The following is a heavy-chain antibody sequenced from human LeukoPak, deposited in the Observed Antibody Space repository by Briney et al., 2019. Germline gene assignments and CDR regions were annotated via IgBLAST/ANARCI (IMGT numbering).Heavy chain of an antibody. J-gene: IGHJ4*02. Sequence: PGGSLRLSCAASGFSFDTYSMNWFRQAPGKGLEWVAYISFSSTTIFYADFVKGRFTISRDNAQNSLFLQMSSLRAEDTAVYFCARVPHDYSDYVAYWGQGTLVTVSS. CDR3: ARVPHDYSDYVAY. CDR1: GFSFDTYS. V-gene: IGHV3-48*04. D-gene: IGHD4-11*01. CDR2: ISFSSTTI.